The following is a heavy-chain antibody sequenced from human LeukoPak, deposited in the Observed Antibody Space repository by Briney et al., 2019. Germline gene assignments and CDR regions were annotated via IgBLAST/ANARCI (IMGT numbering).Heavy chain of an antibody. Sequence: SETLSLTCTVSGGSISSSSYYWGWIRQPPGKGLEWIGSIYYSGSTYYNPSLKSRVTISVDTSKNQFSLKLSSVTAADTAVYYCARVRGYSGSHGRRYNWFDPWGQGTLVTVSS. CDR3: ARVRGYSGSHGRRYNWFDP. CDR2: IYYSGST. CDR1: GGSISSSSYY. J-gene: IGHJ5*02. V-gene: IGHV4-39*07. D-gene: IGHD1-26*01.